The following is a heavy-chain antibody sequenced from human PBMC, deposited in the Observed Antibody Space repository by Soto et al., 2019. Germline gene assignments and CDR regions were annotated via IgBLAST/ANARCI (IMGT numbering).Heavy chain of an antibody. V-gene: IGHV4-59*01. CDR2: IYYSGST. J-gene: IGHJ4*02. CDR3: ARVRGVVAVAGYNYFDY. D-gene: IGHD6-19*01. Sequence: TSETLSLTCTVSGGSISSYYWSWIRQPPGKGLEWIGYIYYSGSTNYNPSLKSRVTISVDTSKNQFSLKLSSVTAADTAVYYCARVRGVVAVAGYNYFDYWGQGTLVTVSS. CDR1: GGSISSYY.